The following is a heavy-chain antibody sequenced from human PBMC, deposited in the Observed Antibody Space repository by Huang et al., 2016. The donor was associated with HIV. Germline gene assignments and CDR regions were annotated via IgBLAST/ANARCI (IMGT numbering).Heavy chain of an antibody. D-gene: IGHD3-10*01. CDR2: SKSKSDGGTT. CDR3: TTLWFGEDAFDM. J-gene: IGHJ3*02. V-gene: IGHV3-15*01. CDR1: GFTFNNAW. Sequence: WVKPGGSLRLSCAASGFTFNNAWMSWVRQPPGRGLGGVGRSKSKSDGGTTDYAAPVKGRFTISRDDSKDTLYLYMNNLKTEDTAVYYCTTLWFGEDAFDMWGQGTTVTVSS.